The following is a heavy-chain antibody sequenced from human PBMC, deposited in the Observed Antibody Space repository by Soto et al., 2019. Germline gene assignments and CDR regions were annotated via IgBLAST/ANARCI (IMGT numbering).Heavy chain of an antibody. CDR3: GTVLGSIGSNWFDP. Sequence: QVQLVQSGAEVKKPGASVKVSCKDSGYTFTGYYMHWVRQAPGQGLEWMGWINPNSGGTNYAQKFQGRGTMTRDTSISTAYMGVGRLGSDGTAVLFWGTVLGSIGSNWFDPWGQGTVVTVSS. CDR1: GYTFTGYY. V-gene: IGHV1-2*02. D-gene: IGHD3-22*01. CDR2: INPNSGGT. J-gene: IGHJ5*02.